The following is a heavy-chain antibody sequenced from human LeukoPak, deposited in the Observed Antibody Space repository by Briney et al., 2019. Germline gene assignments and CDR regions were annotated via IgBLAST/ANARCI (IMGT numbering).Heavy chain of an antibody. CDR1: GSSISSGYY. J-gene: IGHJ4*02. Sequence: PSETLSLTCAVSGSSISSGYYWGWIRQPPGKGLEWIGSIYHSGSTYYNPSLKSRVTILVDTSKKQFSLKLISVTAADTAVYYCARGYSSTSGRPDYWGQGTLVTVSS. V-gene: IGHV4-38-2*01. CDR2: IYHSGST. D-gene: IGHD6-19*01. CDR3: ARGYSSTSGRPDY.